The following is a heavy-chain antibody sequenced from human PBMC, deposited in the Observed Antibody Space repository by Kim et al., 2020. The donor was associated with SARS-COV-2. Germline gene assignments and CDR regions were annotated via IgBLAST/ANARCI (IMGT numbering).Heavy chain of an antibody. J-gene: IGHJ6*02. D-gene: IGHD3-10*01. CDR2: ISGSGGST. CDR1: GFTFSSYA. Sequence: GGSLRLSCAASGFTFSSYAMSWVRQAPGKGLEWVSAISGSGGSTYYADSVKGRFTISRDNSKNTLYLQMNSLRAEDTAVYYCAKDPGGWFGEPGLYYYYGMDVWGQGTTVTVSS. V-gene: IGHV3-23*01. CDR3: AKDPGGWFGEPGLYYYYGMDV.